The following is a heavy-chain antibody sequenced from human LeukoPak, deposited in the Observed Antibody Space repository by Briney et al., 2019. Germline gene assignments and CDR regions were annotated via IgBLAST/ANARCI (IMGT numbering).Heavy chain of an antibody. CDR1: GFTFSSYA. D-gene: IGHD6-6*01. Sequence: GGSLRLSCAASGFTFSSYAMSWVRQAPGKGLEWVSAISGSGGSTYYADSVKGRFTISRDNSKNTLYLQMNSLRAEDTAVYYCAKDPAPAYSTSPYYFDYWGQGTLVTVSS. CDR2: ISGSGGST. V-gene: IGHV3-23*01. J-gene: IGHJ4*02. CDR3: AKDPAPAYSTSPYYFDY.